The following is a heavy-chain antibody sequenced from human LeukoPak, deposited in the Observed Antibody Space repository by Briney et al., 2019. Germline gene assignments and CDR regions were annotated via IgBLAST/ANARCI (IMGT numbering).Heavy chain of an antibody. D-gene: IGHD2-2*02. J-gene: IGHJ5*02. CDR2: ISGSGGST. CDR3: AKDGGSIVVVPAALPNWFDP. Sequence: GGSLRLSCAASGFTFSSYAMSWVRQAPGKGLEWVSAISGSGGSTYYADSVKGWFTISRDNSKNTLYLQMNSLRAEDTAVYYCAKDGGSIVVVPAALPNWFDPWGQGTLVTVSS. V-gene: IGHV3-23*01. CDR1: GFTFSSYA.